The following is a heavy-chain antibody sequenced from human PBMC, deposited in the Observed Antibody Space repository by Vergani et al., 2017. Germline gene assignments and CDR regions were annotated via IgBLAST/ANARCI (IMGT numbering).Heavy chain of an antibody. CDR2: ISSNGGST. CDR1: GFTFSSYA. V-gene: IGHV3-64D*06. CDR3: VKDHDPHIYGYRGTGVDD. Sequence: EVQLVESGGGLVQPGGSLRLSCSASGFTFSSYAMHWVRQAPGKGLEYVSAISSNGGSTYYADSVKGRFTISRDNSKNTLYLQMSSLRAEDTAVYYCVKDHDPHIYGYRGTGVDDWGQGTLVTVSS. J-gene: IGHJ4*02. D-gene: IGHD5-18*01.